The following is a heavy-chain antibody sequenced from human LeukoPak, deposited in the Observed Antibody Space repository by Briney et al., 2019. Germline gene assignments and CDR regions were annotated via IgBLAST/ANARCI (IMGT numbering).Heavy chain of an antibody. J-gene: IGHJ5*02. CDR3: ARDSYGLGLNYFDP. CDR2: IYHIVNT. V-gene: IGHV4-30-2*01. Sequence: PSETLSLTCAVTGXSVSSGGSSWAWIRQPPGKGLEWIGYIYHIVNTFYNPSLQSRVTISVDRAKNQVSLRLTSVTAADTAVYYCARDSYGLGLNYFDPWGQGTQVTVSS. D-gene: IGHD3-10*01. CDR1: GXSVSSGGSS.